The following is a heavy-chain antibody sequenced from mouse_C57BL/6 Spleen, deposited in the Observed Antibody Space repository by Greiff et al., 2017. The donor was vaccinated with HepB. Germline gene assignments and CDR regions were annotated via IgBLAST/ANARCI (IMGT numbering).Heavy chain of an antibody. J-gene: IGHJ4*01. D-gene: IGHD3-2*02. CDR3: ARTPDRSGRYAMDY. Sequence: VQLQQSGAELVRPGSSVKLSCKASGYTFTSYWMHWVKQRPIQGLEWIGNIDPSDSETHYNQKFKDKATLTVDKSSSTAYMQLSSLTSEDSAVYYCARTPDRSGRYAMDYWGQGTSVTVSS. CDR1: GYTFTSYW. CDR2: IDPSDSET. V-gene: IGHV1-52*01.